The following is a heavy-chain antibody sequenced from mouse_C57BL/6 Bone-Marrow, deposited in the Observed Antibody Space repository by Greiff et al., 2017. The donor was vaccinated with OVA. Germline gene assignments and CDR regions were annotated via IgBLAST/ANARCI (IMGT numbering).Heavy chain of an antibody. V-gene: IGHV1-4*01. D-gene: IGHD2-3*01. CDR3: ARDGDGYPYAMDY. CDR1: GYTFTSYT. CDR2: INPSSGYT. J-gene: IGHJ4*01. Sequence: VKLVESGAELARPGASVKMSCKASGYTFTSYTMHWVKQRPGQGLEWIGYINPSSGYTKYNQKFKDKATLTADKSSSTAYMQLCSLTSEDSAVYYCARDGDGYPYAMDYWGQGTSVTVSS.